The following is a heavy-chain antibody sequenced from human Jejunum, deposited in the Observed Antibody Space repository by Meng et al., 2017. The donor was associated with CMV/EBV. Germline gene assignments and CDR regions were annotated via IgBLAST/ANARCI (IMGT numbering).Heavy chain of an antibody. Sequence: TCAVYGGSFSDYYWSWIRQPPGKGLEWIGQINDSGSTYYNPSLKSRVTMSVDTSKNQFSLNLNSVTAADTALYFCARVQWLVYYSDYWGQGILVTVSS. D-gene: IGHD6-19*01. V-gene: IGHV4-34*01. CDR1: GGSFSDYY. CDR3: ARVQWLVYYSDY. J-gene: IGHJ4*02. CDR2: INDSGST.